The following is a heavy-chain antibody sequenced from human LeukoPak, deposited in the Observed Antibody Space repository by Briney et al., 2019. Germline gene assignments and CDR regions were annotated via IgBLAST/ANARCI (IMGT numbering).Heavy chain of an antibody. CDR2: ISGSGGNT. CDR3: AKDEGGEKTAMDYVAFDI. CDR1: GFTFSSYA. D-gene: IGHD5-18*01. Sequence: GGSLRLSCAASGFTFSSYAMSWVRQAPGKGREWVSAISGSGGNTYYAHSVKGRFTISRDNSKNTLYLQVNSLSGGDTAVYYCAKDEGGEKTAMDYVAFDIWGQGTMVTVSS. V-gene: IGHV3-23*01. J-gene: IGHJ3*02.